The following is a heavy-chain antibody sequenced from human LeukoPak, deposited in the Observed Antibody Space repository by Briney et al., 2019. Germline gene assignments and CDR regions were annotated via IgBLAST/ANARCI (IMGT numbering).Heavy chain of an antibody. CDR2: IYYNGIS. V-gene: IGHV4-59*12. CDR1: GGSISGYY. Sequence: SETLSLTCTVSGGSISGYYWSWIRQPPGKGLEWIAYIYYNGISNYNPSLKSRVIISVDSSKNQFSLKLSSVTAADTAVYYCARGAEHLDYGIDYWGQGTLVTVSS. D-gene: IGHD4-17*01. J-gene: IGHJ4*02. CDR3: ARGAEHLDYGIDY.